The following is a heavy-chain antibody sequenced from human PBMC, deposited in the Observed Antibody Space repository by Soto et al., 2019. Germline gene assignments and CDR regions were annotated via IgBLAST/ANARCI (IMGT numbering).Heavy chain of an antibody. CDR2: IYSGGST. Sequence: EVQLVETGGGLIQPGGSLRLSCAASGFTVSSNYMSLVRQAPGKGLEWVSVIYSGGSTYYADSVKGRFTISRDNSKNTLYLQMNSLRAEDTAVYYCASYSYGLYYFDYWGQGTLVTVSS. V-gene: IGHV3-53*02. CDR1: GFTVSSNY. D-gene: IGHD5-18*01. J-gene: IGHJ4*02. CDR3: ASYSYGLYYFDY.